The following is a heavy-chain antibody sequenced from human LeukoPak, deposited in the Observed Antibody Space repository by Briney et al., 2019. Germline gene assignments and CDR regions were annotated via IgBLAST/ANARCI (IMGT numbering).Heavy chain of an antibody. D-gene: IGHD6-19*01. CDR1: GGPISSYF. V-gene: IGHV4-59*08. CDR2: IYYSGST. J-gene: IGHJ4*02. CDR3: ARNVGSEQRLVPFDY. Sequence: SETLSLTCTVSGGPISSYFWSCIRQPPGKGLEWIGYIYYSGSTNYNPSLKSRVTISVDTSKNQFSLKLSSVTAADTDVYYCARNVGSEQRLVPFDYWGQGTLVTVSS.